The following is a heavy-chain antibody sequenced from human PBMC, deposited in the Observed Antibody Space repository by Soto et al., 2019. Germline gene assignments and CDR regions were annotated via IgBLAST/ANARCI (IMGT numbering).Heavy chain of an antibody. J-gene: IGHJ3*02. CDR3: ARHRPTHDAFDS. CDR2: IYYSGST. V-gene: IGHV4-59*08. CDR1: GVSISSYY. Sequence: QVQLQESGPGLVKPSETLSLTCTVSGVSISSYYWSWIRQPPGKGLEWIGYIYYSGSTNYNPSLKGRVPISVDTAKNQFSLKRSSVTAADTAVYYCARHRPTHDAFDSWGQGTMVTVSS.